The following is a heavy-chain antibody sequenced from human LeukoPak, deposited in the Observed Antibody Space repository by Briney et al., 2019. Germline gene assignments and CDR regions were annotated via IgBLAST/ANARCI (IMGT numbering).Heavy chain of an antibody. Sequence: SETLSLTCTVSGGPISSYYWSRIRQPPGKGLEWIGYIYYSGSTNYNPSLKSRVTISVDTSKNQFSLKLSSVTAADTAVYYCARTFDYSNYVRDAFDIWGQGTMVTVSS. CDR3: ARTFDYSNYVRDAFDI. V-gene: IGHV4-59*08. J-gene: IGHJ3*02. D-gene: IGHD4-11*01. CDR1: GGPISSYY. CDR2: IYYSGST.